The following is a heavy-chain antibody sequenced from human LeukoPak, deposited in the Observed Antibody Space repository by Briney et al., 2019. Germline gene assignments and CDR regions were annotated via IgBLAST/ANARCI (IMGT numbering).Heavy chain of an antibody. CDR3: ARDVITMVRAQGY. V-gene: IGHV1-69*13. J-gene: IGHJ4*02. CDR2: IIPIFGTA. CDR1: GGTFSSYA. Sequence: ASVKVSCKASGGTFSSYAISWVRQAPGQGLEWMGGIIPIFGTANYAQKFQGRVTITADESTSTAYTELSSLRSEDTAVYYCARDVITMVRAQGYWGQGTLVTVSS. D-gene: IGHD3-10*01.